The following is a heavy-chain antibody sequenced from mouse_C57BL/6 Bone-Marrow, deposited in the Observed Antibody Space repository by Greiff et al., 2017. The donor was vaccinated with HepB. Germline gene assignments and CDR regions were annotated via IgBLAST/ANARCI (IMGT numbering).Heavy chain of an antibody. J-gene: IGHJ2*01. D-gene: IGHD2-10*02. V-gene: IGHV1-69*01. CDR3: ARGEYFDY. CDR1: GYTFTSYW. Sequence: QVQLQQPGAELVMPGASVKLSCKASGYTFTSYWMHWVKQRPGQGLEWIGEIDPSDSYTNYNQKFKGKSTLTVDKSSSTACMQLSSLTSEDSAVYYCARGEYFDYWGQGTTLTVSS. CDR2: IDPSDSYT.